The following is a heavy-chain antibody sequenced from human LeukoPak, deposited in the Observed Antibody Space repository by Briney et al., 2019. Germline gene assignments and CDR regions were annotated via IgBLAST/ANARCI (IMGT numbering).Heavy chain of an antibody. Sequence: SETLSLTCTVSGVFISSSSYYWGWIRQPPGKGLEGIVYIYYSGSTNYNPSLKSRVTISVDTSKNQFSLKLSSVTAADTAVYYCARGVAAAGKHYYYYYYMDVWGKGTTVTVSS. CDR2: IYYSGST. D-gene: IGHD6-13*01. CDR1: GVFISSSSYY. CDR3: ARGVAAAGKHYYYYYYMDV. V-gene: IGHV4-61*05. J-gene: IGHJ6*03.